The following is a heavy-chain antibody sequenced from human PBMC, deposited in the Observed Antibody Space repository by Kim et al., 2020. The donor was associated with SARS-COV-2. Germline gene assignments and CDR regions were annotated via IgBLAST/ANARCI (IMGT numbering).Heavy chain of an antibody. CDR2: INAGNGNT. CDR1: GYTFTSYA. D-gene: IGHD2-15*01. J-gene: IGHJ5*02. V-gene: IGHV1-3*01. Sequence: ASVKVSCKASGYTFTSYAMHWVRQAPGQRLEWMGWINAGNGNTKYSQKFQGRVTITRDTSASTAYMELSSLRSEDTAVYYCARGGAYCSGGSCYSLGWFDPWGQGTLVTVSS. CDR3: ARGGAYCSGGSCYSLGWFDP.